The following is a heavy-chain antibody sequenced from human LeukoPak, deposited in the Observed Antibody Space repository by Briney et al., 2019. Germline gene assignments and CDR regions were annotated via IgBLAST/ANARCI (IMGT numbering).Heavy chain of an antibody. CDR3: ARLWFGNHNWFDP. V-gene: IGHV4-38-2*02. J-gene: IGHJ5*02. CDR2: IHHSGST. D-gene: IGHD3-10*01. CDR1: GYSISTAYY. Sequence: SETLSLTCTVSGYSISTAYYWGWIRQPPGKGLESIGSIHHSGSTYYNPSLKSRVTISVDTSKNQFSLKLRSVTAADTAVYYCARLWFGNHNWFDPWGQGTLVTVSS.